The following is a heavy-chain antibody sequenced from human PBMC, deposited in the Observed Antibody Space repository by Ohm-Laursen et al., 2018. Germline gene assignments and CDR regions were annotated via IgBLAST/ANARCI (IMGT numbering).Heavy chain of an antibody. D-gene: IGHD4-23*01. CDR1: GYTFSSYD. CDR3: ARAVRYQLLSDP. J-gene: IGHJ5*02. CDR2: MNPNSHNT. V-gene: IGHV1-8*01. Sequence: ASVKVSCKTSGYTFSSYDIIWVRQASGQGPEWMGWMNPNSHNTGYARKFRGRVSMTSDSSISTAYMELYSLTSEDTATYYCARAVRYQLLSDPWGQGTLVTVAS.